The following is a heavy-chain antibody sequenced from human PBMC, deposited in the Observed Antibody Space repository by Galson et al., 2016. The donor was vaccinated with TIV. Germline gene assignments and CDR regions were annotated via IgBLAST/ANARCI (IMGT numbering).Heavy chain of an antibody. D-gene: IGHD4-17*01. CDR1: GFTFSTYA. CDR2: IRVSDGGT. V-gene: IGHV3-23*01. Sequence: SLRLSCAASGFTFSTYAMSWVRQAPGKGLEWLSTIRVSDGGTSYADSVEGRFTIFRDNSKNTLYLQMNSLRVEDTAVYYCAKDFGVYYGDYPTSDYWGQGTLVTVSS. CDR3: AKDFGVYYGDYPTSDY. J-gene: IGHJ4*02.